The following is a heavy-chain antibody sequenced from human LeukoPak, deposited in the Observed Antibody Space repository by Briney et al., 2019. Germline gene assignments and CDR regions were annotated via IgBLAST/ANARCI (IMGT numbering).Heavy chain of an antibody. CDR1: GFTFSSSA. Sequence: GGSLRLSCAASGFTFSSSAMSWVRQAPGKGLEWVSAISNNGGYTYYADSVQGRFTISRDNSKNTLYLQMNSLSAEDTAVYYCAKDRYSNYGGVGDYFDYRGQGTLVTVSS. CDR2: ISNNGGYT. J-gene: IGHJ4*02. CDR3: AKDRYSNYGGVGDYFDY. V-gene: IGHV3-23*01. D-gene: IGHD4-11*01.